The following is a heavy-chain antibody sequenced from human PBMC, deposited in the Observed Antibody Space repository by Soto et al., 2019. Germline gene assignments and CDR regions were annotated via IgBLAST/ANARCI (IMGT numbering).Heavy chain of an antibody. CDR3: ARAKGIELGGSQTGRPYYYYYYMDV. D-gene: IGHD3-16*01. V-gene: IGHV3-66*01. CDR2: IYSGGST. CDR1: GFTVSSNY. J-gene: IGHJ6*03. Sequence: HPGGSLRLSCAASGFTVSSNYMSWVRQAPGKGLEWVSVIYSGGSTYYADSVKGRFTISRDNSKNTLYLQMNSLRAEDTAVYYCARAKGIELGGSQTGRPYYYYYYMDVWGKGTTVTVSS.